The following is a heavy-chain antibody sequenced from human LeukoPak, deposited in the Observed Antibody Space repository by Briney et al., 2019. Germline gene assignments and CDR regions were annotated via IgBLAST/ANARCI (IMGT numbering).Heavy chain of an antibody. Sequence: GGSLRLSCAASGFTFSNYEMAWARQAPGKGLQWVSYIGASGSSKYYADSVKGRFTISRDNAQTSLYLQMSSLRAEDTAVYYCARDPYSSSWSYGMDVWGQGTTVTVSS. D-gene: IGHD6-13*01. CDR1: GFTFSNYE. CDR2: IGASGSSK. J-gene: IGHJ6*02. CDR3: ARDPYSSSWSYGMDV. V-gene: IGHV3-48*03.